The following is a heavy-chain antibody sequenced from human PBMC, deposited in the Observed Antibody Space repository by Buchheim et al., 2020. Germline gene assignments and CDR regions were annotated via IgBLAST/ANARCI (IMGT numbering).Heavy chain of an antibody. CDR2: IYYSGST. Sequence: QLQLQESGPGLVKPSETLSLPCTVSGGSISSSSYYWGWIRQPPGKGLEWIGSIYYSGSTYYNPSLKSRVTISVDTSKNQFSLKLSSVTAADTAVYYCARHGDYIWGSYRSSFDYWGQGTL. D-gene: IGHD3-16*02. CDR3: ARHGDYIWGSYRSSFDY. CDR1: GGSISSSSYY. V-gene: IGHV4-39*01. J-gene: IGHJ4*02.